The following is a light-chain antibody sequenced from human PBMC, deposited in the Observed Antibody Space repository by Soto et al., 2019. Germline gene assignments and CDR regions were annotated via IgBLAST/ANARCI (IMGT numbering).Light chain of an antibody. CDR2: GAS. J-gene: IGKJ3*01. CDR1: QSVSSSY. Sequence: EIVLTQSPGTLSLSPGERATLSCRASQSVSSSYLAWYQQRPGQAPRLLIYGASSRATGIPDRFSGSGSGTEFTLTISRLEPEDLAVYYCQQYGTSSFTLGPGPKVNI. CDR3: QQYGTSSFT. V-gene: IGKV3-20*01.